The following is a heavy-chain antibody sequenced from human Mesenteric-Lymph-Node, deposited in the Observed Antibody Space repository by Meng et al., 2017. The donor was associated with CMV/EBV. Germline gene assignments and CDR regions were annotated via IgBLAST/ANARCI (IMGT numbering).Heavy chain of an antibody. CDR3: ARETYGLGGNLYFYYGMDV. J-gene: IGHJ6*02. Sequence: GGSLRLSCTASGFSFSSYAMNWVRQAPGKGLEYVSAISGNGGRTYYADSVKGRFTISRDNSKKTLYLQMGSLRTEDTAVYYCARETYGLGGNLYFYYGMDVWGQGTTVTVSS. CDR2: ISGNGGRT. D-gene: IGHD3-10*01. CDR1: GFSFSSYA. V-gene: IGHV3-64*02.